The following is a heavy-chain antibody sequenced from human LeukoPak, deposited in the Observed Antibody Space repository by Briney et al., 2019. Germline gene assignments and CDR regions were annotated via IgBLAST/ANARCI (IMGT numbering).Heavy chain of an antibody. D-gene: IGHD6-13*01. CDR1: GFTFSSYA. V-gene: IGHV3-23*01. Sequence: GGSLRLSCAASGFTFSSYAMSWVRQAPGKGLEWVSAISGSGGSTYYADSVKGRFTISRDNSKNTLYLQMNSLRAEDTAVYYCAKDLRYSSSWYLLPASYYYCGMDVWGQGTTVTVSS. CDR2: ISGSGGST. CDR3: AKDLRYSSSWYLLPASYYYCGMDV. J-gene: IGHJ6*02.